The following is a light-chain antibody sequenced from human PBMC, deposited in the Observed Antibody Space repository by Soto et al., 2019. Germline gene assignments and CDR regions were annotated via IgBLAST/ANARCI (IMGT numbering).Light chain of an antibody. CDR3: QQRSDWEFT. CDR1: ESVRSY. CDR2: NAS. V-gene: IGKV3-11*01. Sequence: ETVLTQSPATLSLSPGDRATLSCRASESVRSYLAWYQQKPGQAPRLLIYNASKRATGIPARFIGSGSGTDFTLTVSSLEPDDFAIYYCQQRSDWEFTFGPGTRVDMK. J-gene: IGKJ3*01.